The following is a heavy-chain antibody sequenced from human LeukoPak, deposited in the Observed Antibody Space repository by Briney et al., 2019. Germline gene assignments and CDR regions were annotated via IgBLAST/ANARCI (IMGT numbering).Heavy chain of an antibody. D-gene: IGHD2-2*01. CDR3: AREGTTDGFAI. Sequence: ASVKVSCKASGHTFTGYYIHWVRQAPGQGLEWLGWIDPNTGGTKYAQKFQGRVTMTRDTSISTAYMGVRRLRSDDTAVSYCAREGTTDGFAIWGQGTMVTVSS. CDR2: IDPNTGGT. V-gene: IGHV1-2*02. CDR1: GHTFTGYY. J-gene: IGHJ3*02.